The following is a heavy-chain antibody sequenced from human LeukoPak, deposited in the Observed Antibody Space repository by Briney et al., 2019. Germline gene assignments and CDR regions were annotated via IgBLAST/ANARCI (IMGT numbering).Heavy chain of an antibody. CDR1: GGSISSGDYY. D-gene: IGHD3-16*01. J-gene: IGHJ4*02. V-gene: IGHV4-61*08. CDR3: ARDLQYSDYVWGSYDYYFDY. Sequence: SQTLSLTXTVSGGSISSGDYYWSWIRQPPGKGLGWIGYIYYSGSTNYNPSLKSRVTISVDTSKNQFSLKLSSVTAADTAVYYCARDLQYSDYVWGSYDYYFDYWGQGTLVTVSS. CDR2: IYYSGST.